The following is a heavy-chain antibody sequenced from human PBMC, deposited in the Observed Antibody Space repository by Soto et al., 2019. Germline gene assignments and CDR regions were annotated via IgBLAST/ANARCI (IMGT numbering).Heavy chain of an antibody. J-gene: IGHJ4*02. CDR2: ISGSVDSI. CDR3: AKRALGFSYYFDY. D-gene: IGHD3-16*01. V-gene: IGHV3-23*01. CDR1: GFTFSSYA. Sequence: GALRLSCAASGFTFSSYAMSWVRHAPGKGLEWVSAISGSVDSIYYADSVKGRFTISRDNSQNTLYLQMNSLRAEDTAVYYCAKRALGFSYYFDYWGQGTLVTVSS.